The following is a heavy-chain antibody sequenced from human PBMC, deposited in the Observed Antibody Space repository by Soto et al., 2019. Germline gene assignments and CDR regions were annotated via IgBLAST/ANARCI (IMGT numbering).Heavy chain of an antibody. CDR1: GFTFRTYA. CDR3: AKTPNGANPFYFDY. V-gene: IGHV3-23*01. CDR2: ISDGGGST. Sequence: GGSLRLSCAASGFTFRTYAMSWVRQAPGKGLEWVSAISDGGGSTYYADSVKGRFTISRDNSKNTVYLQLNSLRAEDTAIFYCAKTPNGANPFYFDYWGQGTLVTVSS. D-gene: IGHD4-17*01. J-gene: IGHJ4*02.